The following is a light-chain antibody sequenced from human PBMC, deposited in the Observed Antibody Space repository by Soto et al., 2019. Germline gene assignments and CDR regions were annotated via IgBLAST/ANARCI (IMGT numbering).Light chain of an antibody. V-gene: IGKV3-20*01. CDR1: QSVGSNY. J-gene: IGKJ1*01. Sequence: EIVLTQFPGTLSLSPGERATLSCRASQSVGSNYLAWYQQRPGQPPNLLIFGASHRATGIPDRFSGSGSGTDFTLTISRLEPEDFAVYYCQQYGSSPWTFGQGTKV. CDR2: GAS. CDR3: QQYGSSPWT.